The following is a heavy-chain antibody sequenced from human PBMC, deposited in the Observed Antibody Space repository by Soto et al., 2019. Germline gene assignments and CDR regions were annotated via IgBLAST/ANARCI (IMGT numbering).Heavy chain of an antibody. V-gene: IGHV4-30-4*01. CDR1: GDSISTTNNY. D-gene: IGHD2-15*01. CDR3: AREEAVRIERWFDP. CDR2: ISYSGTT. J-gene: IGHJ5*02. Sequence: SETLSLTCTVSGDSISTTNNYWNWIRQPPGKGLEWIGFISYSGTTFYNQSLKNRLTISVDTSKKQISMKLSSVTAADTAVYYCAREEAVRIERWFDPWGQGALVT.